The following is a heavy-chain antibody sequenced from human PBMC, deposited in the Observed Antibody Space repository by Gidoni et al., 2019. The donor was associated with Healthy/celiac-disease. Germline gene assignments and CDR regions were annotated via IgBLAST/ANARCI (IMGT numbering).Heavy chain of an antibody. CDR1: GRSISSSRYY. CDR2: IYYSGST. V-gene: IGHV4-39*01. J-gene: IGHJ6*02. CDR3: ARHDRSGQRIPYYYYGMDV. D-gene: IGHD6-25*01. Sequence: QLQLQASAPGLVKTSETLSLTCTVSGRSISSSRYYWGWFRQPPGKGLEWIGSIYYSGSTYYNPSLKSRVTISVETSKNQFSLKLSSVTAANTAVYYCARHDRSGQRIPYYYYGMDVWGQGTTVTVSS.